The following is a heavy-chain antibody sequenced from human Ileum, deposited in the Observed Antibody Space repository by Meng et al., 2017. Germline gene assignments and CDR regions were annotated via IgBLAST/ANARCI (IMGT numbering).Heavy chain of an antibody. J-gene: IGHJ4*02. D-gene: IGHD4-23*01. CDR2: ITSGGGDT. V-gene: IGHV3-23*01. CDR3: AKETAAIGNPLFDH. CDR1: GFTLSHYW. Sequence: GGSLRLSCAASGFTLSHYWMHWVRQAPGKGLEWVSGITSGGGDTYYADSVKGRFTISRDNSKNMLFLQMNSLIAGDTAIYYCAKETAAIGNPLFDHWGQGTLVTVSS.